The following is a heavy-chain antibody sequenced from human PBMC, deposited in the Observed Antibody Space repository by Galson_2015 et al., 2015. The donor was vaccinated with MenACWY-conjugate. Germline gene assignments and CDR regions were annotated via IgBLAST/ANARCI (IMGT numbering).Heavy chain of an antibody. D-gene: IGHD3-3*01. CDR1: GFSLSDYY. Sequence: SLRLSCSASGFSLSDYYMNWIRQTPGKGLEWISYISGSGSIFYYADSVKGRFTLSRDNAKNSLYSQMNSLRVEVTALYYCARYLFAVERRVTPGWFDPWGQGTLVTVSS. J-gene: IGHJ5*02. CDR2: ISGSGSIF. CDR3: ARYLFAVERRVTPGWFDP. V-gene: IGHV3-11*01.